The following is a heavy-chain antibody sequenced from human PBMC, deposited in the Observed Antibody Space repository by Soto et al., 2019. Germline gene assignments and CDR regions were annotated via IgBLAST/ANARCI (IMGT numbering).Heavy chain of an antibody. Sequence: SETLSLTCTVSGGSISSGGYYWSCIRQHPGKGLEWIGYIYYSGSTYYNPSLKSRVTISVDTSKNQFSLKLSSVTAADTAVYYCAREGKGAAAGTQWANYYYYGMDVWGQGTTVTVSS. V-gene: IGHV4-31*03. CDR2: IYYSGST. CDR1: GGSISSGGYY. J-gene: IGHJ6*02. D-gene: IGHD6-13*01. CDR3: AREGKGAAAGTQWANYYYYGMDV.